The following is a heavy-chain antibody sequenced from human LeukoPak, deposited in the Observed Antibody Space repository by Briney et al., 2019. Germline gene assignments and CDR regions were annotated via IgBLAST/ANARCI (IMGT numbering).Heavy chain of an antibody. V-gene: IGHV3-11*04. D-gene: IGHD3-22*01. Sequence: GGSLRLSCAASGFTFSDYYMSWIRQAPGKGLEWVSYISSSGSTIYYPDSVKGRFTISRDNAKNSLYLQMNSLRAEDTAVYYCARDRNYYDSSGYHRVDYWGQGTLVTVSS. CDR3: ARDRNYYDSSGYHRVDY. CDR2: ISSSGSTI. J-gene: IGHJ4*02. CDR1: GFTFSDYY.